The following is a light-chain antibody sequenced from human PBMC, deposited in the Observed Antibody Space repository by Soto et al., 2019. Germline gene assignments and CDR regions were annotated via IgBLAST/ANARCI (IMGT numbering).Light chain of an antibody. Sequence: SYELTQPPSVSVAPGQTARITCGGNNIGSKSVHWYQQKPGQAPVLVVYDDIDRPSGIPERFSGSNSGNTATLTISRVEAWDEADYYCQVWDSSSDQVFGTGTKVTVL. V-gene: IGLV3-21*02. J-gene: IGLJ1*01. CDR1: NIGSKS. CDR3: QVWDSSSDQV. CDR2: DDI.